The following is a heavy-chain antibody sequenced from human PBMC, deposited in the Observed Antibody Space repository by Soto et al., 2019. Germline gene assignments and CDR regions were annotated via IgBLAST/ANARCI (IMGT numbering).Heavy chain of an antibody. D-gene: IGHD5-12*01. CDR2: IIPIIGTA. J-gene: IGHJ4*02. CDR1: GGTFNNYA. CDR3: ARGGVDVVATSAFDD. Sequence: QVQLVQSGAEVKKPGSSVKVSCKASGGTFNNYAISWVRQAPGQGLEWMGGIIPIIGTADYAHKFQGRLAISADESTGTTFMKLSSLRSEDTALYYCARGGVDVVATSAFDDGGQGTLVTVSS. V-gene: IGHV1-69*01.